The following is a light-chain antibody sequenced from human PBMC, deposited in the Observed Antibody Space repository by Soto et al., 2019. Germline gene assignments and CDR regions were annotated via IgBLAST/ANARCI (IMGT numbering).Light chain of an antibody. CDR2: EVS. Sequence: QSALTQPASVSGSPGQSITISCTGTSSDVGGYKYVSWYQQHPGKAPKLMIFEVSNRPSGVSNRFSGSKSGNTASLTISGLQAEDEADYYCSSYTSNNTQVFGTGTQLTVL. CDR1: SSDVGGYKY. CDR3: SSYTSNNTQV. J-gene: IGLJ1*01. V-gene: IGLV2-14*01.